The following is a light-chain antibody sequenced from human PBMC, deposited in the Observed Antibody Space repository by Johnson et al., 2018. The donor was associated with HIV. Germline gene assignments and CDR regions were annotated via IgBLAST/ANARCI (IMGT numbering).Light chain of an antibody. CDR3: GTWDNSLRTAF. J-gene: IGLJ1*01. Sequence: QPVLTQPPSMSAAPGQRVTISCSGSSSNIGNNYVSWYQQLPHTAPKLLISDNDKRPSGIPDRFSGSKSGASATLDITGLQTGDEADYYRGTWDNSLRTAFFGTGTKVTVL. CDR1: SSNIGNNY. CDR2: DND. V-gene: IGLV1-51*01.